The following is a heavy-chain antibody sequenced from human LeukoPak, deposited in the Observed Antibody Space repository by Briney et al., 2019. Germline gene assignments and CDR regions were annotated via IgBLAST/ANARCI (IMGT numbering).Heavy chain of an antibody. Sequence: PGGSLRLSCAASGFTFSSYSMNWVRQAPGKGLEWVSSISSSSSYIYYAESVKGRFTISRDNAKNSLYLQMNSLRAEDTAVYYCARDQSSSSSDFDYWGQGTLVTVSS. CDR2: ISSSSSYI. CDR3: ARDQSSSSSDFDY. V-gene: IGHV3-21*01. D-gene: IGHD6-6*01. J-gene: IGHJ4*02. CDR1: GFTFSSYS.